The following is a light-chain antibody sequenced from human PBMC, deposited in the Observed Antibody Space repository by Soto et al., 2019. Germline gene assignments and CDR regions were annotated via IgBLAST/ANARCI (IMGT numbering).Light chain of an antibody. V-gene: IGKV3-20*01. Sequence: EIVLTQSPGTLSLSPGERATLSCRASQSVSSSYLAWYQQKPGQAPRLLIYGASSRATGIPDRFSGSGSGTDFTLTISRLEPEDLAVYYCQQYGSSSWTFGQGTKVDI. CDR2: GAS. J-gene: IGKJ1*01. CDR1: QSVSSSY. CDR3: QQYGSSSWT.